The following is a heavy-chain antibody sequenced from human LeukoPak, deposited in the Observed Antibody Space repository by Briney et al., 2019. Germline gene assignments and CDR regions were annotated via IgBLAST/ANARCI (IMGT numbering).Heavy chain of an antibody. V-gene: IGHV1-2*02. CDR3: ARDIFTVPARNAFDI. J-gene: IGHJ3*02. Sequence: ASVKVSCKGSRYTFTGYYMHWVRQAPGQGEEWMGWINPNSSGTSYAQKFQGRLTMTRDTSINTAYMELSSLISDDTAVYYCARDIFTVPARNAFDIWGQGTMVTVSS. D-gene: IGHD2-2*01. CDR1: RYTFTGYY. CDR2: INPNSSGT.